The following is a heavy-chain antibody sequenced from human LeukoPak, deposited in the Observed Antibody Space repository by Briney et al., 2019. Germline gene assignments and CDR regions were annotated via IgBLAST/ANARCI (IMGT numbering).Heavy chain of an antibody. Sequence: SETLSLTCTVSGGSISSYYWGWIRQPPGKGLEWIGTISYSGSTYYNPSLKSRVTISVDTSKNQFSLKLNSVTAADTAVYYCAKDKERNWYYFDYWGQGTLVTVSS. CDR2: ISYSGST. CDR1: GGSISSYY. CDR3: AKDKERNWYYFDY. J-gene: IGHJ4*02. V-gene: IGHV4-39*02.